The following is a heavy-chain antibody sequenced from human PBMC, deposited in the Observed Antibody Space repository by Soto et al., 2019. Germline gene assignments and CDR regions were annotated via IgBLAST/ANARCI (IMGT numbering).Heavy chain of an antibody. CDR3: VRNFGSWSDF. V-gene: IGHV4-4*07. D-gene: IGHD3-3*01. Sequence: PSETLSLTCTFSGGSISTDYRSWIRQPAGKGLEWIGRVSTRGGTNYNPSLKSRVTMSLDASTNQFSLNIISMTAADTAVYYCVRNFGSWSDFWGHGTLVTVSS. J-gene: IGHJ4*01. CDR1: GGSISTDY. CDR2: VSTRGGT.